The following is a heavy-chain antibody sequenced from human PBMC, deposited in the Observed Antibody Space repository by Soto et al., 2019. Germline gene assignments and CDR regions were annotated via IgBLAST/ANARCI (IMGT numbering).Heavy chain of an antibody. Sequence: GGSLRLSCAASGFTFSSYSMNWVRQAPGKGMEWVSSISSSSSYIYYADPVKGRFTISRDNAKNSLYLQMNSLRAEDTAVYYCAREGGHLWFAYYSYGMDVWGQGTTGTVS. V-gene: IGHV3-21*01. CDR3: AREGGHLWFAYYSYGMDV. CDR2: ISSSSSYI. J-gene: IGHJ6*02. CDR1: GFTFSSYS. D-gene: IGHD5-18*01.